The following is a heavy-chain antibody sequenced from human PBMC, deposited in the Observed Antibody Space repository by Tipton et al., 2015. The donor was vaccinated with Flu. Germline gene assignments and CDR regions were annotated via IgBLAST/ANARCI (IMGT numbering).Heavy chain of an antibody. CDR2: IYYIGNT. Sequence: GLVKPSETLSLTCTVSGDSIISNSYHWGWIRQPPGKGLEWIGSIYYIGNTFYNPSLTSRVTISLDTSKSQLSLRLTSVTAADTALYYCAKVISWSFFFESWGRGTQVTVSS. V-gene: IGHV4-39*07. CDR3: AKVISWSFFFES. J-gene: IGHJ4*02. D-gene: IGHD3-3*01. CDR1: GDSIISNSYH.